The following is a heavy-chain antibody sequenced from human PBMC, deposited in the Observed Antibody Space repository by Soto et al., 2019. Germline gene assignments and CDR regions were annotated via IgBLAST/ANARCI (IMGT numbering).Heavy chain of an antibody. J-gene: IGHJ3*02. D-gene: IGHD1-26*01. CDR2: IYYSGST. V-gene: IGHV4-59*01. CDR3: ARVMGATPYTAFDI. CDR1: GGSISSYY. Sequence: SETLSLTCTVSGGSISSYYWSWIRQPPGKGLEWIGDIYYSGSTNYNPSLKSRVTISVDTSKNQFSLKLSSVTAADTAVYYCARVMGATPYTAFDIWGQGTMVTVSS.